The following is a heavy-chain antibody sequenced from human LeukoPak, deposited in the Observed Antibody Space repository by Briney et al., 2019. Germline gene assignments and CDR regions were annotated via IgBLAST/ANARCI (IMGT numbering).Heavy chain of an antibody. Sequence: KTSETLSLTCTVSGGSISSTGYYWSWIRQPPGRGLESVGYVYDTGDTNYNPSLKSRVTMSLDTSKNQFSLTLSSVTAADTAIYYCARRATSGNYQMLHFDSWGQGILVTVSS. CDR1: GGSISSTGYY. V-gene: IGHV4-61*05. D-gene: IGHD1-7*01. J-gene: IGHJ4*02. CDR2: VYDTGDT. CDR3: ARRATSGNYQMLHFDS.